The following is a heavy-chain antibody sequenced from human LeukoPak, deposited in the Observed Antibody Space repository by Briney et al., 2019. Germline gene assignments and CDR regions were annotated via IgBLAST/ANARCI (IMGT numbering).Heavy chain of an antibody. V-gene: IGHV4-39*07. Sequence: SETLSLTCTVSGGSISSGSYYWGWIRQPPGKGLEWIGSIYYSGSTYYNPSLKSRVTISVDTSKNQFSLKLSSVTAADTAVYYCTSSHYDSSGYYYQGGWGQGTLVTVSS. CDR3: TSSHYDSSGYYYQGG. CDR1: GGSISSGSYY. D-gene: IGHD3-22*01. J-gene: IGHJ4*02. CDR2: IYYSGST.